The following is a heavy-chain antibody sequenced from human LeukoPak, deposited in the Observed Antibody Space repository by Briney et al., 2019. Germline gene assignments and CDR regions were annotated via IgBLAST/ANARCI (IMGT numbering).Heavy chain of an antibody. CDR3: ARSSGYYGAPFDY. CDR2: ISHTGGSP. D-gene: IGHD3-22*01. Sequence: PGGSLRISCAASGITFSSYGMSWVRQVPREGLEWGSSISHTGGSPYYADSVKGRFTVSRDNAKNSLYLQMNSLRAEDTAVYYCARSSGYYGAPFDYWGQGTLVTVSS. J-gene: IGHJ4*02. CDR1: GITFSSYG. V-gene: IGHV3-23*01.